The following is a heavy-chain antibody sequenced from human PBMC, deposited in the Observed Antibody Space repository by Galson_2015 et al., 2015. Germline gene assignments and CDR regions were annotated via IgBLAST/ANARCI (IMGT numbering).Heavy chain of an antibody. J-gene: IGHJ3*02. CDR2: IYSGGST. V-gene: IGHV3-53*01. Sequence: SLRLSCAASGFTVSSNYMSWVRQAPGKGLEWVSVIYSGGSTYYADSVKGRFTISRDNSKNTLYLQMNSLRAEDTAVYYCARARKGRGTLDAFEIWGQGTIVTVSS. CDR3: ARARKGRGTLDAFEI. D-gene: IGHD3-16*01. CDR1: GFTVSSNY.